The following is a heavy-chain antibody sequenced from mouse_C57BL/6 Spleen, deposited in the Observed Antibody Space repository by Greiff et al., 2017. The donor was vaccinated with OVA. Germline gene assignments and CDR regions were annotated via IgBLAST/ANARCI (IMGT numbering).Heavy chain of an antibody. CDR2: INPYNGGT. D-gene: IGHD2-5*01. V-gene: IGHV1-19*01. CDR3: AKGVYSKGFDY. CDR1: GYTFTDYY. Sequence: DVKLQESGPVLVKPGASVKMSCKASGYTFTDYYMNWVKQSHGKSLEWIGVINPYNGGTSYNQKFKGKATLTVDKSSSTAYMELNSLTSEDSAVYYCAKGVYSKGFDYWGQGTTLTVSS. J-gene: IGHJ2*01.